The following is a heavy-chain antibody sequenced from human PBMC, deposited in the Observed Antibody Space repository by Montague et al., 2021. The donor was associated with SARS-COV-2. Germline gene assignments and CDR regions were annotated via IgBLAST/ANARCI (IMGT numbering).Heavy chain of an antibody. CDR1: GASVTSTNW. CDR2: IYHTGNT. Sequence: SETLSLTCGVSGASVTSTNWWCWVRQPTGKGLEWIGEIYHTGNTNYSPSLKNRVSISLDKSKNQLFLRLRSVTAADTAVYYCASPKEGSGYYRPFDYWGQGILVTVSS. V-gene: IGHV4-4*02. CDR3: ASPKEGSGYYRPFDY. J-gene: IGHJ4*02. D-gene: IGHD3-22*01.